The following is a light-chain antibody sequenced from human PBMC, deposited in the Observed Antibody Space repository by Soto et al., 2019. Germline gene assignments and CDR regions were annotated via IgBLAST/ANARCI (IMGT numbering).Light chain of an antibody. J-gene: IGKJ3*01. CDR2: GAS. Sequence: EIVMTQSPATLSVSPGERATLSCRASQSVSSNLAWYQQTPGEAPRLLIYGASTRATGIPARFSGSGSGKEFTLTISSLQSEDCAVYYCQQYNNWPPFTFGPGTKVDIK. CDR3: QQYNNWPPFT. CDR1: QSVSSN. V-gene: IGKV3-15*01.